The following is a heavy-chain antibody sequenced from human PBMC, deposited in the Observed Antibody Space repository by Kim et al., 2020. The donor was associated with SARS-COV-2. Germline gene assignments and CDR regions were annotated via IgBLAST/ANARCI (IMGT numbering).Heavy chain of an antibody. V-gene: IGHV4-31*03. D-gene: IGHD5-18*01. Sequence: SETLSLTCTVSGGSISSGGYYWSWIRQHPGKGLEWIGYIYYSGSTYYNPSLKSRVTISVDTSKNQFSLKLSSVTAADTAVYYCARRSGYSYGPDGGDDYWGQGTLVTVSS. CDR3: ARRSGYSYGPDGGDDY. CDR1: GGSISSGGYY. CDR2: IYYSGST. J-gene: IGHJ4*02.